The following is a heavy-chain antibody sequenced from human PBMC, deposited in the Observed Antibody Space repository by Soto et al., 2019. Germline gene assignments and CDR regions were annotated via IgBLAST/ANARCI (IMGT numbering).Heavy chain of an antibody. CDR1: GFTFSNYT. Sequence: SGGSLRLSCAASGFTFSNYTMHWVRQAPGKGLEWEALISYDEIDKYFADAVKGRFTISRDNSKNTLYLQMDSLRAEDTAVYYCAGRSGSSDYWGRGTLVTVSS. V-gene: IGHV3-30*04. D-gene: IGHD3-10*01. CDR3: AGRSGSSDY. J-gene: IGHJ4*02. CDR2: ISYDEIDK.